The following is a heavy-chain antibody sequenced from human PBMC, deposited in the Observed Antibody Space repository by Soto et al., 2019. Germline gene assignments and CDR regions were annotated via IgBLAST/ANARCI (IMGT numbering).Heavy chain of an antibody. V-gene: IGHV3-30*18. J-gene: IGHJ3*02. CDR2: ISYDGSNK. D-gene: IGHD2-15*01. CDR1: GFTFSSYG. CDR3: AKDLGDIVVVVAATWNAFDI. Sequence: GGSLRLSCAASGFTFSSYGMHWVRQAPGKGLEWVAVISYDGSNKYYVDSVKGRFTISRDNSKNTLYLQMNSLRAEDTAVYYCAKDLGDIVVVVAATWNAFDIWGQGTMVTVSS.